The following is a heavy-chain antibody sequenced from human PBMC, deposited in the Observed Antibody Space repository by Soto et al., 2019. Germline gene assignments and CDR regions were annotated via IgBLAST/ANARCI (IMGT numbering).Heavy chain of an antibody. CDR2: INWKSDI. J-gene: IGHJ1*01. V-gene: IGHV3-9*01. CDR3: ANDYLEGSSWYEFFHH. Sequence: HPGGSLRLSCAVSGFTFDDNAMHWVRQAPEKGLEWVSGINWKSDIGYADSVKGRFTISRDNAENSLYLQMNSLRAEDTAVYYCANDYLEGSSWYEFFHHWGQGTLVTVSS. CDR1: GFTFDDNA. D-gene: IGHD6-13*01.